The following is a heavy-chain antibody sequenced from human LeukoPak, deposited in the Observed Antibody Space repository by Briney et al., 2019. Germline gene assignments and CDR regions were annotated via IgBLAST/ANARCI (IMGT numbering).Heavy chain of an antibody. V-gene: IGHV4-4*07. Sequence: SDTLSLTCTVSGGSIDNFSWSWVRQPPGRGLEWIGRIYANGDTTYNPSLRSRLTLSVGTSRNQFSLSLPSVTAADTAVYYCARETRIRGVSVRESHYFYYYGMDVWGQGTTVIVSS. CDR1: GGSIDNFS. CDR2: IYANGDT. J-gene: IGHJ6*02. CDR3: ARETRIRGVSVRESHYFYYYGMDV. D-gene: IGHD3-10*01.